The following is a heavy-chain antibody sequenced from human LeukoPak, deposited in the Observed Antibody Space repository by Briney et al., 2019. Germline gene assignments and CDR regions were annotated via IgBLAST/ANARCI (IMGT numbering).Heavy chain of an antibody. CDR2: IYTSGST. CDR3: ARDHAAYYYYYYMDV. Sequence: SETLSLTCTVSGGSISSYYWSWIRQPAGKGLEWIGRIYTSGSTNYNPSLKSRVTISVDTSKNQFSLKLSSVTAADTAVYYCARDHAAYYYYYYMDVWGKGTTVTVSS. CDR1: GGSISSYY. J-gene: IGHJ6*03. V-gene: IGHV4-4*07. D-gene: IGHD6-13*01.